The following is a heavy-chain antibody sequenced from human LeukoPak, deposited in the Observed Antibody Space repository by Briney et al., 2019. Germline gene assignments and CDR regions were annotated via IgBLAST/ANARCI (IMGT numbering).Heavy chain of an antibody. CDR1: GASIRGSITSGTYY. V-gene: IGHV4-61*02. D-gene: IGHD1-14*01. J-gene: IGHJ4*02. Sequence: PSQTLSLTCTVSGASIRGSITSGTYYWNWIRQPARKGLEWIGRMYNSGTTINYNPSLKSRVTISVDTSKNQFSLNVTSVTAADTAVYYCARSTNRVDSWGQGTLVTVSS. CDR3: ARSTNRVDS. CDR2: MYNSGTT.